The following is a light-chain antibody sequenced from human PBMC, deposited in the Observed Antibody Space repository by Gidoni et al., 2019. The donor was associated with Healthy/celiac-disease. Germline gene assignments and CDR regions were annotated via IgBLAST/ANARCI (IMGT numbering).Light chain of an antibody. Sequence: DIQMTQSPSSLSASVGDRVTITCRASQSISSYLNWYQQKPGKAPKLLIYAASSLQSGVPSRFRGSGSGTDFSLTISSLRPEDFATYYCQQSYSTPLTFXPXTKVDIK. J-gene: IGKJ3*01. CDR1: QSISSY. V-gene: IGKV1-39*01. CDR3: QQSYSTPLT. CDR2: AAS.